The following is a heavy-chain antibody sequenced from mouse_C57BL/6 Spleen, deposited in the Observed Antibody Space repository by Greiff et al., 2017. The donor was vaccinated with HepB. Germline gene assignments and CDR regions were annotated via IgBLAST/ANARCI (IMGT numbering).Heavy chain of an antibody. CDR1: GYAFSSYW. D-gene: IGHD2-3*01. CDR2: IYPGDGDT. CDR3: ARSGGLLPYYFDY. V-gene: IGHV1-80*01. Sequence: VQLQQSGAELVKPGASVKISCKASGYAFSSYWMNWVKQRPGKGLEWIGQIYPGDGDTNYNGKFKGKATLTADKSSSTAYMQLSSLTSEDSAVYFCARSGGLLPYYFDYWGQGTTLTVSS. J-gene: IGHJ2*01.